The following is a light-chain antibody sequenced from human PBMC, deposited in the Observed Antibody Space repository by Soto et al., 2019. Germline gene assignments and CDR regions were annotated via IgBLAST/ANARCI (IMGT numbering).Light chain of an antibody. CDR2: GAS. Sequence: TQSPSTLSTSVGDRATLSCRASQSVSYYLAWYQQKPGQAPRLLIYGASNRATGIPDRFSGSGSGTDFTLTISRLEPEDFAVYYCQQYGSSGTFGQGTKVDIK. V-gene: IGKV3-20*01. CDR1: QSVSYY. CDR3: QQYGSSGT. J-gene: IGKJ1*01.